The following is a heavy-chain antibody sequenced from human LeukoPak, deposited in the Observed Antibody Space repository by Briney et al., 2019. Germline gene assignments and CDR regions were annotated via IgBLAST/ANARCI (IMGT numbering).Heavy chain of an antibody. Sequence: GGSLRLSCAASGFTFSSYEMNWVRQAPGKGLEWVSYISSSGSTIYYADSVKGRFTISRDNSKNTLYLQMNSLRDEDTAVYYCARDKYMSGHIGSLFDPWGQGTLVTVSS. J-gene: IGHJ5*02. D-gene: IGHD5-12*01. CDR3: ARDKYMSGHIGSLFDP. CDR1: GFTFSSYE. V-gene: IGHV3-48*03. CDR2: ISSSGSTI.